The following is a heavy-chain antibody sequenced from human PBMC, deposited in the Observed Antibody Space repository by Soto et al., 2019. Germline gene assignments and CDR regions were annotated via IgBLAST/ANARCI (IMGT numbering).Heavy chain of an antibody. CDR2: IFYTGTT. CDR3: ARLVVVAPVANV. V-gene: IGHV4-39*01. J-gene: IGHJ4*02. CDR1: GGSVSYNSYY. Sequence: SETLSLTCSVSGGSVSYNSYYWGWIRQPPGKGLEWVGGIFYTGTTYYNPSLMDRVSISVDTSKNSFSLNLTSVTAADTAVYFCARLVVVAPVANVWGQGALVTVSS. D-gene: IGHD2-21*01.